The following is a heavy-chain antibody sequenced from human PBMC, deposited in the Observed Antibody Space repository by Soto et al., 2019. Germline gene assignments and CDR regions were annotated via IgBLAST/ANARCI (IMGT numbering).Heavy chain of an antibody. CDR1: GGSISSGDFS. Sequence: PSETLSLTCAVSGGSISSGDFSWNWIRQPPGKGLEYIGYIYYGGSTYYNPSLQSRVTISVDTSKNQFSLKLSSVTAADTAVYYCARGRWLRSSFDYWGQGTLVTVSS. V-gene: IGHV4-30-2*01. CDR3: ARGRWLRSSFDY. D-gene: IGHD5-12*01. CDR2: IYYGGST. J-gene: IGHJ4*02.